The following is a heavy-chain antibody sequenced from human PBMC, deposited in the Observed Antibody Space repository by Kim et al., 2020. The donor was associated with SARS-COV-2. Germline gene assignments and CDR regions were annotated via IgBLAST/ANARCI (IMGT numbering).Heavy chain of an antibody. CDR2: IYYSGST. D-gene: IGHD3-10*01. CDR1: GGSISSSSYY. CDR3: ARHTTSGSYGDWFDP. V-gene: IGHV4-39*01. Sequence: SETLSLTCTVSGGSISSSSYYWGWIRQPPGKGLEWIGSIYYSGSTYYNPSLKSRVTISVDTSKNQFSLKLSSVTAADTAVYYCARHTTSGSYGDWFDPWGQGTLVTVSS. J-gene: IGHJ5*02.